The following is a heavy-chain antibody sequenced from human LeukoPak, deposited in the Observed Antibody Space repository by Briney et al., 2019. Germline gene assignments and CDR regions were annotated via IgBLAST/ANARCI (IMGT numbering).Heavy chain of an antibody. CDR2: IYTSGST. J-gene: IGHJ3*02. CDR1: GGSISSGSYY. V-gene: IGHV4-61*02. D-gene: IGHD5-12*01. Sequence: SQTLSLTXTVSGGSISSGSYYWSWIRQPAGKGLEWIGRIYTSGSTNYNPSLKSRVTISVDTSKNQFSLKLSSVTAADTAVYYCARARGDRGYAFDIWGQGTMVTVSS. CDR3: ARARGDRGYAFDI.